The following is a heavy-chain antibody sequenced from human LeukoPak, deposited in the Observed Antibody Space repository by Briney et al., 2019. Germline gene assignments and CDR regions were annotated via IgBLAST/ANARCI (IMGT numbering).Heavy chain of an antibody. CDR3: ATDQRYAFDY. J-gene: IGHJ4*02. D-gene: IGHD3-9*01. V-gene: IGHV3-48*02. Sequence: GRSLRLSCVVSGFTFRTYAMHWVRQAPGKGLEWISNIRTTAEGAKYAYYADSVKGRVTISRDDGKNTLYLHMNSLRDDDTAVYYCATDQRYAFDYWGQGILVTVSS. CDR2: IRTTAEGAKYA. CDR1: GFTFRTYA.